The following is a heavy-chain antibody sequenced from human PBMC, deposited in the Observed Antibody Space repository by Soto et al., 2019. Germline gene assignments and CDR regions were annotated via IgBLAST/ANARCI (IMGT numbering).Heavy chain of an antibody. V-gene: IGHV1-69*13. CDR2: IIPIFGTA. CDR3: ASRAPNGGYSGYDYFY. CDR1: GGTFSSYA. D-gene: IGHD5-12*01. J-gene: IGHJ4*02. Sequence: ASVKVSCKASGGTFSSYAISWVRQAPGQGLEWMGGIIPIFGTANYAQKFQGRVTITADESTSTAYMELSSLRSEDTAVYYCASRAPNGGYSGYDYFYWGQGTLVTVSS.